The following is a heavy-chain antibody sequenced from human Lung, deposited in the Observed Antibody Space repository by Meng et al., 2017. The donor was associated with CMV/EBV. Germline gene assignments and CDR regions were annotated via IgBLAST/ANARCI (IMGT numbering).Heavy chain of an antibody. CDR2: VNTNTGNP. CDR1: GHIFPGYA. CDR3: ERLYCSGGSCYTIDY. Sequence: VRSGSEVKEPGACVKLPCKASGHIFPGYAMNWVRRAAGQGLEWMGWVNTNTGNPTYAQGFTGRFVFFLDTSVSTAYLQISSLKAADTAVYYCERLYCSGGSCYTIDYWGQGTLVTVSS. V-gene: IGHV7-4-1*02. D-gene: IGHD2-15*01. J-gene: IGHJ4*02.